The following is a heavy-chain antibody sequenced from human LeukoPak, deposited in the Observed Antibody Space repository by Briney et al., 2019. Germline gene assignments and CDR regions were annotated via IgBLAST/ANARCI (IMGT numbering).Heavy chain of an antibody. CDR3: ARDERIVGATSY. Sequence: SETLSLTCTVSGGSINSYYWSWIRQPAGKGLEWIGRIYTSGSTNYNPSLKSRVTMSVDTSKNQFSLKLSSVTAADTAVYYCARDERIVGATSYWGQGTLVTVSS. V-gene: IGHV4-4*07. J-gene: IGHJ4*02. CDR1: GGSINSYY. D-gene: IGHD1-26*01. CDR2: IYTSGST.